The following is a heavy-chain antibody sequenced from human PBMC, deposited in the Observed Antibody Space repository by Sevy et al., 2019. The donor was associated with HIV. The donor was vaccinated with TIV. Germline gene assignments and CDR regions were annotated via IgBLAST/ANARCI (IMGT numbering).Heavy chain of an antibody. D-gene: IGHD5-12*01. CDR1: GFTFDDYA. V-gene: IGHV3-49*03. Sequence: GGSRRLSCTTSGFTFDDYAMSWFRQAPGKGLEWVAFITRNSYEAYGGTTDYAESVKGRFIISRDDCKSIAHLQMNSLKTADTAVYYCTRGLATADTPEYYFDYWGQGTLVTVSS. CDR3: TRGLATADTPEYYFDY. CDR2: ITRNSYEAYGGTT. J-gene: IGHJ4*02.